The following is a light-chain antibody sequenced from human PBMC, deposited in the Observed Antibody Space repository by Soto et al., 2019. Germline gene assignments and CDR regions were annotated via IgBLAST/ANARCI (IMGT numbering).Light chain of an antibody. J-gene: IGLJ2*01. CDR2: DDT. Sequence: SYELTQPPSVSVSPGQTATMTCSGDKLGGKYVCWYQQKPGQSPVLLIYDDTKWPSGIPERFSGSNSGNTATLTISGTQAMDEADYYCQAWDNSVVFGGGTKLTVL. CDR1: KLGGKY. V-gene: IGLV3-1*01. CDR3: QAWDNSVV.